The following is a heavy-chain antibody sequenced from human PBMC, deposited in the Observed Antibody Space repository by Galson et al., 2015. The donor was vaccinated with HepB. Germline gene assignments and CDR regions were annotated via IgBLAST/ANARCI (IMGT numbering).Heavy chain of an antibody. Sequence: SVKVSCKASGYTFTGYYMHWVRQAPGQGLEWMGWINPNSGGTNYAQKFQGRVTMTRDTSISTAYMELSRLRSDDTAVYYCARAEFLEWFNYYYYGMDVWGQGTTVTVSS. V-gene: IGHV1-2*02. D-gene: IGHD3-3*01. CDR2: INPNSGGT. J-gene: IGHJ6*02. CDR3: ARAEFLEWFNYYYYGMDV. CDR1: GYTFTGYY.